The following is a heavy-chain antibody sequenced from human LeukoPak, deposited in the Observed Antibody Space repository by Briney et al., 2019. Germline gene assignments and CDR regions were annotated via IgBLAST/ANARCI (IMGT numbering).Heavy chain of an antibody. V-gene: IGHV4-4*09. J-gene: IGHJ4*02. D-gene: IGHD3-16*01. CDR1: GGSLTNYY. Sequence: SETLSLTCSVSGGSLTNYYWGWIRQPPGKGLEFIGYIHSDGTTNYDSSLQSRVAKSLDTSKIPFSLRLYSVTAADTALYFCARLNFRGGEALHFDSWGQGTLVTVSS. CDR2: IHSDGTT. CDR3: ARLNFRGGEALHFDS.